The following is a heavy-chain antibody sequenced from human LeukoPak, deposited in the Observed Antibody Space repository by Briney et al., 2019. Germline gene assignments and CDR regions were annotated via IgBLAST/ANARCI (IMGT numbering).Heavy chain of an antibody. V-gene: IGHV4-34*01. CDR1: GGSFSGYY. J-gene: IGHJ6*03. D-gene: IGHD1-26*01. Sequence: SETLSLTCAVYGGSFSGYYWSWIRQPPGKGLEWIGEINHSGSTNYNPSLKSRVTISVDTSKNQFSLKLSSVTAADTAVYYCARVNVGYMDVWGKGTTVTVSS. CDR2: INHSGST. CDR3: ARVNVGYMDV.